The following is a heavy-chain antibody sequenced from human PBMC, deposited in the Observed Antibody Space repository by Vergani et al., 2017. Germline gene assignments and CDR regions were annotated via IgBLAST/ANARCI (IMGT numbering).Heavy chain of an antibody. CDR3: ARGGIDGSGSYYNYFDY. J-gene: IGHJ4*02. D-gene: IGHD3-10*01. V-gene: IGHV4-59*01. CDR2: IYYSGST. Sequence: QVQLQESGPGLVKPSETLSLTCTVSGGSISSYYWSWIRQPPGKGLEWIGYIYYSGSTNYNPSLKSRVTISVDTSKNQFSLKLGSVTATDPAVYYCARGGIDGSGSYYNYFDYWGQGTLVTVSS. CDR1: GGSISSYY.